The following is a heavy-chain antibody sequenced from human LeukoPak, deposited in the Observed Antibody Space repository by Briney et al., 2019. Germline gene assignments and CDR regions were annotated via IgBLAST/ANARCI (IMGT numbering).Heavy chain of an antibody. D-gene: IGHD3-16*01. CDR3: AKDSESVYDYFDY. CDR1: GFTFSNYA. CDR2: ISGGGST. V-gene: IGHV3-23*01. Sequence: GGSLRLSCAASGFTFSNYAMSWVRQAPGKGLEWVSAISGGGSTYYADSVKGRFTISRDNSKNTLYLQMNSLRAEDTAVYYCAKDSESVYDYFDYWGQGTLVTVSS. J-gene: IGHJ4*02.